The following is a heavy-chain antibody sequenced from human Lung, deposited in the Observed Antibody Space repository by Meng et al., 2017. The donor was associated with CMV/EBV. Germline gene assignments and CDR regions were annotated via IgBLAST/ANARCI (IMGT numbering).Heavy chain of an antibody. D-gene: IGHD3-3*01. J-gene: IGHJ6*02. CDR2: ISYDGYNE. Sequence: GGSXRLXCAASGFTFSPHTMHWVRQAPGKGLEWVATISYDGYNEYYADSVKGRFTISRDISKNTLYLQMNGLRAEDTAVYYCARDLFLHYDFWSGSRCMAVWXQRTKVTVSS. V-gene: IGHV3-30-3*01. CDR1: GFTFSPHT. CDR3: ARDLFLHYDFWSGSRCMAV.